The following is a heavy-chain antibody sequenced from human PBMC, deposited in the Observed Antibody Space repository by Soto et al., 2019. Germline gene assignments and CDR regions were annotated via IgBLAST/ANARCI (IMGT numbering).Heavy chain of an antibody. CDR2: IRSKDYNYAT. J-gene: IGHJ5*02. CDR1: GLSFSDSP. D-gene: IGHD3-10*01. V-gene: IGHV3-73*01. Sequence: EVQLVQSGGGLVQPGESLQLSCAASGLSFSDSPIHWVRQASGKGLEWVGRIRSKDYNYATAYAGSVKGRFAASRDDSKSTAYLQMNSLKIEDTAVYYCIRGGVRTWRLDPWGQGTLVTVSS. CDR3: IRGGVRTWRLDP.